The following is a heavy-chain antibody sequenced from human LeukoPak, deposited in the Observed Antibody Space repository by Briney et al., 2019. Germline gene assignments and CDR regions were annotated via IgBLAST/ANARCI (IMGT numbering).Heavy chain of an antibody. CDR1: GRSFSGYY. J-gene: IGHJ6*03. CDR2: NNHSGST. Sequence: SETLSLTCAVYGRSFSGYYWSWIRQPPGKGLEWSGENNHSGSTNYNPSLKSRVTISADTSKNQFSLKLSSVTAAESDLYYVARGWIVLAATNLYYYYYMDVWGKGTTVTVSS. CDR3: ARGWIVLAATNLYYYYYMDV. D-gene: IGHD2-15*01. V-gene: IGHV4-34*01.